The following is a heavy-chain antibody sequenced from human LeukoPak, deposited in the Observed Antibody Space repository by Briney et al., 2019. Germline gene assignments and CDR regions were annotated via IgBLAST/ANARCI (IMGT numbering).Heavy chain of an antibody. D-gene: IGHD2-2*01. J-gene: IGHJ6*02. CDR1: GFTFSSYA. V-gene: IGHV3-23*01. Sequence: GGSLRLSCAASGFTFSSYAMSWVRQAPGKGLEWVSAISGSGGSTYYADSVKGRFTISRDNSKNTLYLQMNSLRAEDTAVYYCARALPEYCSSTSCFGWGYYGMDVWGQGTTVTVSS. CDR3: ARALPEYCSSTSCFGWGYYGMDV. CDR2: ISGSGGST.